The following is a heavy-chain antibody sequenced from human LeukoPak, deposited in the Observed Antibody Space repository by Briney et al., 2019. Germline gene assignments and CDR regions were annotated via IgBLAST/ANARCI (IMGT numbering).Heavy chain of an antibody. D-gene: IGHD3-9*01. CDR1: GYTFTSYG. CDR2: ISAYNGNT. Sequence: GASVKVSCKASGYTFTSYGISWVRQAPGQGLEWMGWISAYNGNTNYAQKLQGRVTMTTDTSTSTAYMELRSLRSDDTAVYHCARVVPDILTGYYSAFDIWGQGTMVTVSS. J-gene: IGHJ3*02. V-gene: IGHV1-18*01. CDR3: ARVVPDILTGYYSAFDI.